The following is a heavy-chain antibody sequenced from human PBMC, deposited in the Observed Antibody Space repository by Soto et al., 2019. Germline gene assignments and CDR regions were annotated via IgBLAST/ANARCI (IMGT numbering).Heavy chain of an antibody. CDR1: GGSISSYY. D-gene: IGHD1-7*01. V-gene: IGHV4-59*01. Sequence: QVQLQESGPGLVKPSETLSLTCTVSGGSISSYYWSWIRQPPGKGLEWIGYIYYSGSTNYNPSLKSRVTISVDTSKNQFTLKLSSVTAADTAVYYCARRSLTGTTGDAFDIWGQGTMVTVSS. CDR2: IYYSGST. CDR3: ARRSLTGTTGDAFDI. J-gene: IGHJ3*02.